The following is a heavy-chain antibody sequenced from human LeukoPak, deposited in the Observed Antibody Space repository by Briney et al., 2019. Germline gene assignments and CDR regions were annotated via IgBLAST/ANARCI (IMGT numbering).Heavy chain of an antibody. CDR3: ARDRKDSSGYSTTVWNYYYGMDV. J-gene: IGHJ6*02. D-gene: IGHD3-22*01. Sequence: ASETLSLTCTVSGGSISSGGYYWSWIRQHPGKGLEWIGYIYYSGSTYYNPSLKSRVTISVDTSKNQFSLKLSSVTAADTAVYYCARDRKDSSGYSTTVWNYYYGMDVWGQGTTVTVSS. CDR2: IYYSGST. V-gene: IGHV4-31*03. CDR1: GGSISSGGYY.